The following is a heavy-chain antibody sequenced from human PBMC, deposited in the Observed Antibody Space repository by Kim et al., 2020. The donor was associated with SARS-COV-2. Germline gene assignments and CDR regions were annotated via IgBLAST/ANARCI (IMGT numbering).Heavy chain of an antibody. Sequence: SETLSLTCTVSGGSISSSSYYWGWIRQPPGKGLEWIGSIYYSGSTYYNPSLKSRVTISVDTSKNQFSLKLSSVTAADTAVYYCARLPYGDNFYWYFDLWGRGTLVTVSS. CDR3: ARLPYGDNFYWYFDL. J-gene: IGHJ2*01. CDR2: IYYSGST. CDR1: GGSISSSSYY. V-gene: IGHV4-39*01. D-gene: IGHD4-17*01.